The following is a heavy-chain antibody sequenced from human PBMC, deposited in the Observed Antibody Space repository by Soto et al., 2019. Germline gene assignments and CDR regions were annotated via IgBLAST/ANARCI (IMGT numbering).Heavy chain of an antibody. CDR3: ARDRGVAPPVAGNTHYYYYMDD. V-gene: IGHV1-18*01. J-gene: IGHJ6*03. Sequence: QDQLVQSGVEVKKPGASVKVSCKASGYSFTNYGITWVRQAPGQGFEGMGWISAYNDNTNYEQKFKGRVTMTTDAYTSTAYWELRSLRSDDTAVYYCARDRGVAPPVAGNTHYYYYMDDWGKGTTVTVSS. CDR1: GYSFTNYG. D-gene: IGHD6-19*01. CDR2: ISAYNDNT.